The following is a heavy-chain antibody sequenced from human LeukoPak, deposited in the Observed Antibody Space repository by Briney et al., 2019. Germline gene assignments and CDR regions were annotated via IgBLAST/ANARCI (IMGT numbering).Heavy chain of an antibody. V-gene: IGHV3-23*01. Sequence: PGGSLRLSREGSGFIFSSYAMTWVRQAPGKGLQWVSSISGSGESTYYADSMKGRFTISRDNSKNTLSLQMNSLRAEDTAVYFCAKGWEFRVVIPAAVSWGQGTLVTVSS. D-gene: IGHD3-3*01. J-gene: IGHJ5*02. CDR2: ISGSGEST. CDR1: GFIFSSYA. CDR3: AKGWEFRVVIPAAVS.